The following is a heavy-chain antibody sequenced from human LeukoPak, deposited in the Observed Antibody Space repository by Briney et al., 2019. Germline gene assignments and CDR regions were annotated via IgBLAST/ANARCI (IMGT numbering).Heavy chain of an antibody. V-gene: IGHV4-31*03. Sequence: TSETLSLTCTVSGGSISSGGYYWSWIRQHPGKGLEWIGYIYYSGSTYYNPSLKSRVTISVDTSKNQFSLKLSSVTAADTAVYYCARDSACSSTSCYREGGVFDPWGQGTLVTVS. CDR1: GGSISSGGYY. J-gene: IGHJ5*02. CDR2: IYYSGST. D-gene: IGHD2-2*01. CDR3: ARDSACSSTSCYREGGVFDP.